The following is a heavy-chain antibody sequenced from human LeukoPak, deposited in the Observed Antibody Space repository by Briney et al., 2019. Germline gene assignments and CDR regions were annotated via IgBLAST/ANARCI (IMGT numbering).Heavy chain of an antibody. V-gene: IGHV1-24*01. CDR3: ATAFNPLELRDY. CDR2: FNPEDGET. CDR1: GYTLTELS. D-gene: IGHD1-7*01. J-gene: IGHJ4*02. Sequence: ASVKVSCKVSGYTLTELSMHWVRQAPGKGLEWMGGFNPEDGETIYAQKFQGRVTMTGDTSTDTAYMELSSQRSEHTSVYLCATAFNPLELRDYWGEGTPVSVSS.